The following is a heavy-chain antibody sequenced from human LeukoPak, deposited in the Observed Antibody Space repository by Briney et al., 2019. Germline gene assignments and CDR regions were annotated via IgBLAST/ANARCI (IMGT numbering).Heavy chain of an antibody. CDR3: SGGRGIRVAGPGGYFDY. J-gene: IGHJ4*02. V-gene: IGHV3-11*01. D-gene: IGHD6-19*01. Sequence: PGGSLRLSCAASGFIFSDYHMSWIRQAPGKGLEWVSYISPGGKAVYFADSVKGRFTISRDNAKNSLFLQMSSLTAEDSAVYYCSGGRGIRVAGPGGYFDYWGQGSLVTVSS. CDR2: ISPGGKAV. CDR1: GFIFSDYH.